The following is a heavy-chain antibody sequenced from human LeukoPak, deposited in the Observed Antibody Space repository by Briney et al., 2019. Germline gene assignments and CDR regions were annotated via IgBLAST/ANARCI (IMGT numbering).Heavy chain of an antibody. J-gene: IGHJ4*02. CDR3: AKAPHYDILTGYFGY. CDR2: ISWNSGSI. CDR1: GFTFDDYA. V-gene: IGHV3-9*01. Sequence: GGSLRLSCAASGFTFDDYAMHWVRHAPGKGLEWVSGISWNSGSIGYADSVKGRFTISRDNAKNSLYLQMNSLRAEDTALYYCAKAPHYDILTGYFGYWGQGTLVTVSS. D-gene: IGHD3-9*01.